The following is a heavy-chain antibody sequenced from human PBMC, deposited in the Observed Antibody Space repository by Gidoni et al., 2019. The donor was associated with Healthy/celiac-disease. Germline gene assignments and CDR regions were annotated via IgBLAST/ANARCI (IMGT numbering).Heavy chain of an antibody. V-gene: IGHV3-33*01. CDR1: GFTFSTYG. D-gene: IGHD5-12*01. Sequence: QVQLVEPGGGVVQPGRSLRISCAASGFTFSTYGMHWVRQAPGKGLEWVAVIWYDGSNKYYADSVKGRFTISRDNSKNTLYLQMNSLRAEDTAVYYCAREDGYNYVLRTRGGFDSWGQGTLVTVSS. CDR3: AREDGYNYVLRTRGGFDS. J-gene: IGHJ4*02. CDR2: IWYDGSNK.